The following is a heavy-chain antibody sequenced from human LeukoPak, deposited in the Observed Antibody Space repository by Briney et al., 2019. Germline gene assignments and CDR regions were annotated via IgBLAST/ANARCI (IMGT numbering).Heavy chain of an antibody. CDR3: ARGRSIVVVAAATRDDV. Sequence: GASVKVSCKASGYTFTDYYIHWVRQAPGQGPEWMGWINPNSGGTNCAQKFQGRVTMTRDTSISTVYMELSRLGSDDTAVYYCARGRSIVVVAAATRDDVWGQGTLVTVSS. J-gene: IGHJ4*02. V-gene: IGHV1-2*02. D-gene: IGHD2-15*01. CDR2: INPNSGGT. CDR1: GYTFTDYY.